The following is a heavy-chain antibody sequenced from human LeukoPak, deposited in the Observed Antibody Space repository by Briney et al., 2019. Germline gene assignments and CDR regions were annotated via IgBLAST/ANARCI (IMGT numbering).Heavy chain of an antibody. J-gene: IGHJ3*02. CDR3: ARESAAIDGDAFDI. Sequence: GASVKVSCKASGYTFSSYGISWVRQAPGQGLEWMGWISAYNGNTNYAQKLQGRVTMTTDTSTSTAYMELRSLRSDDTAVYYCARESAAIDGDAFDIWGQGTMVTVSS. CDR1: GYTFSSYG. CDR2: ISAYNGNT. D-gene: IGHD2-2*01. V-gene: IGHV1-18*01.